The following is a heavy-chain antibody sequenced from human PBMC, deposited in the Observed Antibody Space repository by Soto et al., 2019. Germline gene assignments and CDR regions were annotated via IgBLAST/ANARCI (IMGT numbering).Heavy chain of an antibody. D-gene: IGHD4-4*01. V-gene: IGHV1-2*04. CDR3: ARARDYNFDY. CDR2: INPSSGST. Sequence: SVKVSCKASGYTFTSYYMHWVRQAPGQGLEWMGRINPSSGSTNYAQKFQGWVTMTRDTPTSTAYMELSRLRSDDTAVYYCARARDYNFDYWGQGTLVTFSS. CDR1: GYTFTSYY. J-gene: IGHJ4*02.